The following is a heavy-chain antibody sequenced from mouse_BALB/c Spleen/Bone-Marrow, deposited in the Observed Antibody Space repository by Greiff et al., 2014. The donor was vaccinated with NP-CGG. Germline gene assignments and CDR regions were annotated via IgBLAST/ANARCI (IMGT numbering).Heavy chain of an antibody. J-gene: IGHJ2*01. CDR1: GYTFTDYA. CDR3: ARDYGSSHFDH. CDR2: INTYSDDA. D-gene: IGHD1-1*01. V-gene: IGHV1-67*01. Sequence: VQLQQSGPELVRPGVSVKISCKGSGYTFTDYAMHWVKQSHAKSLEWIGVINTYSDDANYNQKFKGKATMTLDKSSSTAYMELARLTSEDSAIYYCARDYGSSHFDHWGQGSTLTVSS.